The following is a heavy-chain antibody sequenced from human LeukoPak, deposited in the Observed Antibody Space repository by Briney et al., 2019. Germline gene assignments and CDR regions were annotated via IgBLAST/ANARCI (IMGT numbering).Heavy chain of an antibody. CDR3: ASEGIAVAGQQYCFDY. CDR1: GYTFTSYG. D-gene: IGHD6-19*01. CDR2: IIPILGIA. J-gene: IGHJ4*02. V-gene: IGHV1-69*04. Sequence: SVKVSCKASGYTFTSYGISWVRQAPGQGLEWMGRIIPILGIANYAQKFQGRVTITADKSTSTAYMELSSLRSEDTAVYYCASEGIAVAGQQYCFDYWGQGTLVTVSS.